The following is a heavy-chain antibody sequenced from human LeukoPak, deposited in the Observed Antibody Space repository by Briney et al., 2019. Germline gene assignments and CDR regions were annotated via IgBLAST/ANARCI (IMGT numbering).Heavy chain of an antibody. CDR1: GGSISSSSYY. CDR2: IYYSGST. Sequence: SETLSLTCTVSGGSISSSSYYWGWIRQPPGKGLEWIGSIYYSGSTYYNPSLKSRVTISVDTSKNQFSLKLSSVTAADTAVYYCARDPSQQLGGNPSNWGQGTLVTVSS. CDR3: ARDPSQQLGGNPSN. V-gene: IGHV4-39*07. D-gene: IGHD6-13*01. J-gene: IGHJ4*02.